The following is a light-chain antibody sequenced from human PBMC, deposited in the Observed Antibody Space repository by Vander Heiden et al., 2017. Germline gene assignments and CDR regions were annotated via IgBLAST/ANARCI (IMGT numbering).Light chain of an antibody. Sequence: QSVLTQPPSVSGAPGQRGTISCTGSSSNIGAGYDVHWYQQLPGPAPNLLIYGNSNRPSGVPDRFSGSKSGTSASLAITGLQAEDEADYYCQSYDSSLSGSVFGGGTKLTVL. J-gene: IGLJ2*01. V-gene: IGLV1-40*01. CDR2: GNS. CDR3: QSYDSSLSGSV. CDR1: SSNIGAGYD.